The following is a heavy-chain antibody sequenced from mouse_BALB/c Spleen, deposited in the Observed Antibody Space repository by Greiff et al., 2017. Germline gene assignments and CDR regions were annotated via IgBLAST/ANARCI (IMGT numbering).Heavy chain of an antibody. Sequence: VQLHQSGAELVRPGTSVKVSCKASGYAFTNYLIEWVKQRPGQGLEWIGVINPGSGGTNYNEKFKGKATLTADKSSSTAYMQLSSLTSDDSAVYFCARSRNGPLDYWGQGTTLTVSS. CDR1: GYAFTNYL. CDR2: INPGSGGT. CDR3: ARSRNGPLDY. D-gene: IGHD1-1*02. J-gene: IGHJ2*01. V-gene: IGHV1-54*03.